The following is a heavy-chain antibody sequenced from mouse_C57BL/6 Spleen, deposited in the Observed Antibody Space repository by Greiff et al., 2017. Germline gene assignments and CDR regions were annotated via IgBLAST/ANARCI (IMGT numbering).Heavy chain of an antibody. Sequence: QVHMKQPGAELVKPGASVKLSCKASGYTFTSYWMHWVKQRPGQGLEWIGMIHPNSGSTNYNEKFKSKATLTVDKSSSTAYMQLSSLTSEDSAVYYCARFANWGFDYWGQGTTLTVSS. J-gene: IGHJ2*01. CDR1: GYTFTSYW. D-gene: IGHD4-1*01. V-gene: IGHV1-64*01. CDR2: IHPNSGST. CDR3: ARFANWGFDY.